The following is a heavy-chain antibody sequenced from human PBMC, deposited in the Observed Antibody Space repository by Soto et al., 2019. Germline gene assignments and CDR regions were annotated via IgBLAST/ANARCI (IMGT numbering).Heavy chain of an antibody. D-gene: IGHD6-6*01. V-gene: IGHV1-8*01. CDR1: GYTFTSYD. CDR3: ARVLYSSSSFYYYYYYGMDV. J-gene: IGHJ6*02. Sequence: ASVKVSCKASGYTFTSYDINWVRQATGQGLEWMGWMNPNSGNTGYAQKFQGRVTMTRNTFISTAYMELSSLRSEDTAVYYCARVLYSSSSFYYYYYYGMDVWGQGTTVTVSS. CDR2: MNPNSGNT.